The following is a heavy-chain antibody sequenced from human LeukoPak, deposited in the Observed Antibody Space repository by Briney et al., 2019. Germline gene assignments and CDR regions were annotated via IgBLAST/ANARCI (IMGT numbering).Heavy chain of an antibody. V-gene: IGHV3-74*01. CDR2: IKSDET. CDR1: GFTFSNYW. Sequence: SGGSLRLSCAASGFTFSNYWMHWVRHAPGKGQVWVSRIKSDETSYADSVQGGVTIYRDNAKKKLYLQMNSLRAEDTAVYYCARGHVAGSDRHWDYWGQGTLVTVSS. D-gene: IGHD6-19*01. J-gene: IGHJ4*02. CDR3: ARGHVAGSDRHWDY.